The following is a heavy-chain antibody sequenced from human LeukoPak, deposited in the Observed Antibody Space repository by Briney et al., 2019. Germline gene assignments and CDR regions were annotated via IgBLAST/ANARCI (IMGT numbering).Heavy chain of an antibody. CDR2: ISTSSSYI. CDR1: GFTFSSYH. V-gene: IGHV3-21*01. CDR3: ARASSSWYYFDY. J-gene: IGHJ4*02. D-gene: IGHD6-13*01. Sequence: GGSLRLSCEVSGFTFSSYHMNWVRQAPGKGLEWVSFISTSSSYIYYADSVKGRFTISRDNAKNSLYLQMNSLRAEDTAVYYCARASSSWYYFDYWGQGTLVTVSS.